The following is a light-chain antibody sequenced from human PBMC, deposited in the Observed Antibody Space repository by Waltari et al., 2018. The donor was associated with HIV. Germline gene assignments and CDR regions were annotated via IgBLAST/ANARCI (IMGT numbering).Light chain of an antibody. Sequence: DIQITQSPSTLSASVGDRVTITFRASQSISSWLAWYQQKPGKAPKLLIYKASTLQNGVPSRFSGSGSGTDFSLTISSLQPDDFATYYCQRYNSDSIFGQGTKLEIK. CDR3: QRYNSDSI. V-gene: IGKV1-5*03. J-gene: IGKJ2*01. CDR2: KAS. CDR1: QSISSW.